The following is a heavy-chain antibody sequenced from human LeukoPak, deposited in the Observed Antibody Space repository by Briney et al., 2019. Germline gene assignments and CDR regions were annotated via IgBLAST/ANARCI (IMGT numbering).Heavy chain of an antibody. J-gene: IGHJ4*02. CDR3: ARHNYGSGSYYNHADY. D-gene: IGHD3-10*01. CDR2: IYPGDSDT. CDR1: GYSFTSYW. Sequence: GESLKISYKGSGYSFTSYWIGWVRQVPGKGLEWMGIIYPGDSDTRYSPSFQGQVTISADKSISTAYLQWSSLKASDTAMYYCARHNYGSGSYYNHADYWGQGTLVTVSS. V-gene: IGHV5-51*01.